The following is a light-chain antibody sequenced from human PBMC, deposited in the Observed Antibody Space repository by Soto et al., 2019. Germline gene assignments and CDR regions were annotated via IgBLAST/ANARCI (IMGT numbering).Light chain of an antibody. CDR3: QKYNSAPLT. V-gene: IGKV1-27*01. CDR2: AAS. CDR1: QCISNY. Sequence: DIQMTQSPSSLSASVGDRVTITSRASQCISNYLAWYQQKPGKVPKLLIYAASTLQSGVPSRFSGSGSRTDFTLTISSLQPEDVATYYCQKYNSAPLTFGGGTKVEIK. J-gene: IGKJ4*01.